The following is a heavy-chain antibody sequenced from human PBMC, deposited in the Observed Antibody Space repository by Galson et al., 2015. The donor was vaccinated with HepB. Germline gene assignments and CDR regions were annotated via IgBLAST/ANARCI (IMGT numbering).Heavy chain of an antibody. CDR3: TTVFGGGDSLDS. J-gene: IGHJ4*02. Sequence: SLRLSCAASGFTFSSYGMLWVRQAPGKGLEWVAVIWYDGSNKYYADSVKGRFTISRDNSKNTLYLQMNSLRAEDTAVYYCTTVFGGGDSLDSWGQGTLVTVSS. CDR1: GFTFSSYG. D-gene: IGHD2-21*01. V-gene: IGHV3-33*01. CDR2: IWYDGSNK.